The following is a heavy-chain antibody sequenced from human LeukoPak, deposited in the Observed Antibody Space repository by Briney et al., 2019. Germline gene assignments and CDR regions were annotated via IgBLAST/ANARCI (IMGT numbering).Heavy chain of an antibody. D-gene: IGHD2-2*03. CDR1: GFTFSSYW. CDR3: ARDLDIVVVPAAMVPDY. CDR2: IKQDGSEK. J-gene: IGHJ4*02. Sequence: GGSLRLSCAASGFTFSSYWMSWVRQAPGKGLERVANIKQDGSEKYYVDSVKGRFTISRDNAKNSLYLQMNSLRAEDTAVYYCARDLDIVVVPAAMVPDYWGQGTLVTVSS. V-gene: IGHV3-7*01.